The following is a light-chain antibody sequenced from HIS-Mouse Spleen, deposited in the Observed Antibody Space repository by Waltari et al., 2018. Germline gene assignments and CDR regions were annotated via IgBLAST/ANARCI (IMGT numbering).Light chain of an antibody. J-gene: IGLJ2*01. CDR3: QSADISGTYVV. Sequence: SYELTQPPSVSVSPGQTARITCPGDALPKQYAYWYQQKPGQAPVLVIYKDSERPSGIPERFSGSSSGTTVTLTISGVQAEDEADYYCQSADISGTYVVFGGGTKLTVL. V-gene: IGLV3-25*03. CDR2: KDS. CDR1: ALPKQY.